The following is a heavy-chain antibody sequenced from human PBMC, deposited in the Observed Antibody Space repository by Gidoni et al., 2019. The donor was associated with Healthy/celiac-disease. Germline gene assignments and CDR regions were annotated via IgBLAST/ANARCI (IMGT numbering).Heavy chain of an antibody. CDR3: AREGGVDTAMVDDFDY. Sequence: VQLVESGGGLVKPGGSLRLSCAASGFTFISYSMKCVRQAPGKGLEWVSSISSSSRYRYYEESVKGRFTIARDNAKNSLYLQMNSLGAEDTAVYYCAREGGVDTAMVDDFDYWGQGTLVTVSS. CDR1: GFTFISYS. V-gene: IGHV3-21*01. J-gene: IGHJ4*02. CDR2: ISSSSRYR. D-gene: IGHD5-18*01.